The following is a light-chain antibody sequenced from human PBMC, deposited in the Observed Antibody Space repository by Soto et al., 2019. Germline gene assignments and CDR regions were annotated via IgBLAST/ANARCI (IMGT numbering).Light chain of an antibody. Sequence: EIVLTQSPGTLSLSPGERATLSCRASQSDSSSYLAWYQQKPGQAPRLLIYGASSRATGIPDRFSGSGSGTHFTLTISRLEPEDFAVYYCQQYASSPLTFGGATKVEIK. CDR1: QSDSSSY. CDR3: QQYASSPLT. J-gene: IGKJ4*01. V-gene: IGKV3-20*01. CDR2: GAS.